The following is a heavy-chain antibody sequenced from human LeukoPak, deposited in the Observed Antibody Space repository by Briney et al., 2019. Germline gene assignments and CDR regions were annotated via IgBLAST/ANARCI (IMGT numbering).Heavy chain of an antibody. D-gene: IGHD3-22*01. CDR1: GGSISGGGYS. CDR3: ARVRYYDSSGYHDY. CDR2: IYYSGST. J-gene: IGHJ4*02. V-gene: IGHV4-30-4*07. Sequence: PSETLSLTCAVSGGSISGGGYSWSWIRQPPGKGLEWIGYIYYSGSTYYNPSLKSRVTISVDTSKNQFSLKLSSVTAAATAVYSCARVRYYDSSGYHDYWGQGTLVTVSS.